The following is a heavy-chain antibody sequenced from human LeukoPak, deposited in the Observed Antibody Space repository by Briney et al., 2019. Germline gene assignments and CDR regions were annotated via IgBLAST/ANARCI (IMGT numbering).Heavy chain of an antibody. CDR2: FYHSGST. CDR3: ASSLGFPYYFDY. Sequence: PSETLSLTCAVSGGSISSSNWWSWVRPPPGKGLEWVGAFYHSGSTNYNPSLKSRVTISVDKSKNQFSLKLSSVTAADTAVYYCASSLGFPYYFDYWGQGTLVTVSS. V-gene: IGHV4-4*02. J-gene: IGHJ4*02. CDR1: GGSISSSNW. D-gene: IGHD5-12*01.